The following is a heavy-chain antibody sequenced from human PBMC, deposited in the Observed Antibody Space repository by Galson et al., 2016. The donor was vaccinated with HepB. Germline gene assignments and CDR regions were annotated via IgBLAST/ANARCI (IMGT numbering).Heavy chain of an antibody. V-gene: IGHV3-33*08. Sequence: SLRLSCAASGFTFSSYGMHWVRQAPGKGLEWVALIWYDGGDKYYGDSVKGRFIISRDNSKNTLYLQMNSLRAEDTAVYYCARGAIYFDILAGCPDYWGQGTLVTVSS. CDR2: IWYDGGDK. J-gene: IGHJ4*02. D-gene: IGHD3-9*01. CDR3: ARGAIYFDILAGCPDY. CDR1: GFTFSSYG.